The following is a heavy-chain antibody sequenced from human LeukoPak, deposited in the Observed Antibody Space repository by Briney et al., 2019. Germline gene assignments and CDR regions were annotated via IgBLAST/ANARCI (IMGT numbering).Heavy chain of an antibody. Sequence: GGSLRLSCAASGFTFDDYAMSWVRQAPGKGLEWVSAISGSGAATYYADSVKGRFTISRDNSKNTLYLQMNSLRAEDTAVYYCARISPETDYWGQGTLVTVSS. D-gene: IGHD2-21*01. CDR2: ISGSGAAT. V-gene: IGHV3-23*01. CDR1: GFTFDDYA. CDR3: ARISPETDY. J-gene: IGHJ4*02.